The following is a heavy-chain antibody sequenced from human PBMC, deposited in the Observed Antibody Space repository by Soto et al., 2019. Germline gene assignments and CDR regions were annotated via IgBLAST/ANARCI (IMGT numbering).Heavy chain of an antibody. CDR1: GGTFSSYA. Sequence: QVQLVQSGAEVKKPGSSVMVSCEASGGTFSSYAINWVRQAPGQGLEWMGGIIPIFDTPTYAQKFQGRVTITADESTSTAYMELSSLRSEDTAVYYCARAFDTPGTGLYWGQGTLVTVSS. D-gene: IGHD1-7*01. J-gene: IGHJ4*02. CDR2: IIPIFDTP. CDR3: ARAFDTPGTGLY. V-gene: IGHV1-69*01.